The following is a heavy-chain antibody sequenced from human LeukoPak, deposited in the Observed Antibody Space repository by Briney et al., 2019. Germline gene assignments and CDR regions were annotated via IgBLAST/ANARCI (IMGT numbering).Heavy chain of an antibody. D-gene: IGHD6-19*01. J-gene: IGHJ6*02. V-gene: IGHV3-74*01. Sequence: GGSLRLSCAASGFTLSNSWMHWVRQAPGKGLVWVSRIDPDGNTDYADSVKGRFTISRDNAKNTLYLQMNSLRAEDTAVYYCARDVIAVAGTVYYYYGMDVWGQGTTVTVSS. CDR2: IDPDGNT. CDR1: GFTLSNSW. CDR3: ARDVIAVAGTVYYYYGMDV.